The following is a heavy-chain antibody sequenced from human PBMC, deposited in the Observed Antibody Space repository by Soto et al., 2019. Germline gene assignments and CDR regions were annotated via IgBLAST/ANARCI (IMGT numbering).Heavy chain of an antibody. D-gene: IGHD1-20*01. J-gene: IGHJ4*02. CDR3: ARVSTGITGTTGDY. V-gene: IGHV3-30-3*01. CDR2: ISYDGSNK. CDR1: GFTFSSYA. Sequence: GGSLRLSCAASGFTFSSYAMHWVRQAPGKGLEWVAVISYDGSNKYYADSVKGRFTISRDNSKNTLYLQMNSLRAEDTAVYYCARVSTGITGTTGDYWGQGTLVTVSS.